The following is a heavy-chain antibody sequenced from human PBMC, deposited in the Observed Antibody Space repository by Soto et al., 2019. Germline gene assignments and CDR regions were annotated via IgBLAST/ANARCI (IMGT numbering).Heavy chain of an antibody. J-gene: IGHJ3*01. Sequence: QVQLQESGPGLVKPSGTLSLTCAVSGDSISNSRWWTWVRQPPGKGLEWIGDIFHSVDANYNPSPKTRVFISVDKSNNQFSLKVSSVTAVDSAVYYCAYSTGWYRHDVWGQGTLVSVSS. D-gene: IGHD6-19*01. CDR1: GDSISNSRW. CDR3: AYSTGWYRHDV. CDR2: IFHSVDA. V-gene: IGHV4-4*02.